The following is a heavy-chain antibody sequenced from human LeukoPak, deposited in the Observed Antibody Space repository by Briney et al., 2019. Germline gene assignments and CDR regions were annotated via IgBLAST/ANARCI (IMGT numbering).Heavy chain of an antibody. Sequence: GSLRLSCAASGFTFSSYAMSWVRQAPGKGLEWVSAISGSDGSTYYADSVKGRFTISRDNSKNTLYLQMNSLRAEDTAVYYCAKVRRVVGATRPPYYFDYWGQGTLVTVSS. CDR3: AKVRRVVGATRPPYYFDY. V-gene: IGHV3-23*01. CDR2: ISGSDGST. D-gene: IGHD1-26*01. J-gene: IGHJ4*02. CDR1: GFTFSSYA.